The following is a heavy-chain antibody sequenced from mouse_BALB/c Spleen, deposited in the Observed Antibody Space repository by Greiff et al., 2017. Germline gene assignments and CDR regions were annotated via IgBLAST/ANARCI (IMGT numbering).Heavy chain of an antibody. CDR3: NAGAWFAY. CDR1: GFNIKDYY. Sequence: EVKLQESGAELVRSGASVKLSCTASGFNIKDYYMHWVKQRPEQGLEWIGWIDPENGDTEYAPKFQGKATMTADTSSNTAYLQLSSLTSEDTAVYYCNAGAWFAYWGQGTLVTVSA. CDR2: IDPENGDT. V-gene: IGHV14-4*02. J-gene: IGHJ3*01.